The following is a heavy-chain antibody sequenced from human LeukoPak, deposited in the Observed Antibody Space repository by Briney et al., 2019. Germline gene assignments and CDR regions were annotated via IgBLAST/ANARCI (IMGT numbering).Heavy chain of an antibody. Sequence: GGSLRLSCAASGFTFNNHAMTWVRQAPGKGLEWVSVITGSGDGRYDADSVKGRFTISRDNSKNTLHLQMNSLRAEDTALYYCAKDILTYYYGSSGYYFDSWGQGTLVTVSS. J-gene: IGHJ4*02. D-gene: IGHD3-9*01. V-gene: IGHV3-23*01. CDR1: GFTFNNHA. CDR3: AKDILTYYYGSSGYYFDS. CDR2: ITGSGDGR.